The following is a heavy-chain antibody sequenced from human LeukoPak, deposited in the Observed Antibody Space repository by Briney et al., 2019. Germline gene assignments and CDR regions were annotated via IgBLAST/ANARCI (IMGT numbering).Heavy chain of an antibody. CDR2: ISAYNGNT. D-gene: IGHD3-22*01. CDR3: ARGPLYYYDSSGYYPDY. CDR1: GYTFTSYG. J-gene: IGHJ4*02. Sequence: ASVKVSCMASGYTFTSYGISWVRQAPGQGLEWMGWISAYNGNTNYAQKLQGRVTMTTDTSTSTAYMELRSLRSDDTAVYYCARGPLYYYDSSGYYPDYWGQGTLVTVSS. V-gene: IGHV1-18*01.